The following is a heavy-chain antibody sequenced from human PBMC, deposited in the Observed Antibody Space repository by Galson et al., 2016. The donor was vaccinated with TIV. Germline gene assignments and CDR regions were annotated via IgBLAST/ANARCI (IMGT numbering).Heavy chain of an antibody. Sequence: SVKVSCKASGYTFIGYVIHWVRQAPGQRLEWMGCINPANGETQSSQRFQGKFTLTTDTSASTAYMELSSLGSEDTAVYYCARDRGGTGDFDKWGQGTPVTVFS. D-gene: IGHD7-27*01. CDR2: INPANGET. V-gene: IGHV1-3*01. J-gene: IGHJ4*02. CDR1: GYTFIGYV. CDR3: ARDRGGTGDFDK.